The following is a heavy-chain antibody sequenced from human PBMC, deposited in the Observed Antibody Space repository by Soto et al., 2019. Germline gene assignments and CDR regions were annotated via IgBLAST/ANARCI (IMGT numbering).Heavy chain of an antibody. CDR3: ARGDRYNWNYDYYYYMDV. CDR1: GYTFTSYG. CDR2: ISAYNGNT. Sequence: GASVKVSCKASGYTFTSYGISWVRQAPGQGLEWMGWISAYNGNTNYAQKLQGRVTMATDTSISTAYMELSSLRSEDTAVYYCARGDRYNWNYDYYYYMDVWGKGTTVTVSS. D-gene: IGHD1-20*01. V-gene: IGHV1-18*01. J-gene: IGHJ6*03.